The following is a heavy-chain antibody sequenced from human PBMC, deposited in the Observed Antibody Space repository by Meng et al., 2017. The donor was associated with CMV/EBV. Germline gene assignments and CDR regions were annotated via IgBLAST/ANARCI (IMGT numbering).Heavy chain of an antibody. CDR1: GFTFSSYW. CDR2: IKQDGSEK. J-gene: IGHJ3*02. V-gene: IGHV3-7*01. Sequence: LSLTCSASGFTFSSYWMSWVRQAPGKGPEWVANIKQDGSEKYYVDSVKGRFTISRDNAKNSLYLQMNSLRAEDTAVYYCARDKGEVTIFGVVIIFRQGGAFDIWGQETMVTVSS. CDR3: ARDKGEVTIFGVVIIFRQGGAFDI. D-gene: IGHD3-3*01.